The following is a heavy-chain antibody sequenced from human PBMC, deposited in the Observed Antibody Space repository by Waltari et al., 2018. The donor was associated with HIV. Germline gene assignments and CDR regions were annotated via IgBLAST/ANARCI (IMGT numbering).Heavy chain of an antibody. CDR1: GFSLRRYW. CDR3: ARGLIAANWYFDL. Sequence: EVQLVESGGALVKPGGSLRLSCKGTGFSLRRYWMTWVRQAPGEGLEWVANINQDGSEKYSVDSVKGRFTISRDNTKNSLSLQMNSLRVEDTAVYYCARGLIAANWYFDLWGRGTLVIVSS. J-gene: IGHJ2*01. CDR2: INQDGSEK. V-gene: IGHV3-7*01. D-gene: IGHD5-12*01.